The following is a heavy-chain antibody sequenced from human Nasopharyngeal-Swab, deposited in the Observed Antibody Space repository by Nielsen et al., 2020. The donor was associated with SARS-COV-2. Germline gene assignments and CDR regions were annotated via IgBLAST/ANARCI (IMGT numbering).Heavy chain of an antibody. J-gene: IGHJ4*02. CDR3: ARYDDYYDSSGYAY. D-gene: IGHD3-22*01. CDR2: ISGSGGST. V-gene: IGHV3-23*01. Sequence: GGSLRLSSAASGFTFSSYAMSWDRQAPGKGLEWVSVISGSGGSTFYADSVKDRLTISRDNSKNTLYLQMNSLRAEDTAVYYCARYDDYYDSSGYAYWGQGTLVTVSS. CDR1: GFTFSSYA.